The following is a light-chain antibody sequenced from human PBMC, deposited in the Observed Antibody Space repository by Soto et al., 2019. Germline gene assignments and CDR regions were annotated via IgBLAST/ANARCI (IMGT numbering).Light chain of an antibody. CDR2: GAS. CDR3: EQYNNWPIT. J-gene: IGKJ5*01. Sequence: EVLTTQYTATLSVSPLQSATLSCRASQYIGSNLAWYQQKPGQAPRLLIYGASTRATGIPARFSGSGSGTEFTLTISSLQSEDFAVYYCEQYNNWPITFGQGTRLEIK. V-gene: IGKV3-15*01. CDR1: QYIGSN.